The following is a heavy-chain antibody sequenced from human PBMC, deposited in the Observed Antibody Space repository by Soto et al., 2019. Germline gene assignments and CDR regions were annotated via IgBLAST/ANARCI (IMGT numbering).Heavy chain of an antibody. V-gene: IGHV3-53*01. CDR2: LYDGDST. D-gene: IGHD1-26*01. CDR1: GFTVSTNY. J-gene: IGHJ4*02. Sequence: VQLVESGGGLIQPGGSLRLSCAASGFTVSTNYMSWVRQAPGKGLEWVSVLYDGDSTYYADSVKGRFTISRDNSKNTLSLQMNGLRAEDTAVYYCARDRWEQYLDYWGQGTLVTVSS. CDR3: ARDRWEQYLDY.